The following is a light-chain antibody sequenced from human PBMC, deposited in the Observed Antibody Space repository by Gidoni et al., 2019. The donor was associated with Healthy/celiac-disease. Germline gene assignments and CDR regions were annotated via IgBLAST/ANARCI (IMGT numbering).Light chain of an antibody. CDR1: QSISSY. V-gene: IGKV1-39*01. CDR3: QQSYSTPWT. J-gene: IGKJ1*01. Sequence: DIQMTQSPSSLSASVGDRVTITCRASQSISSYLNWYQQKPGKAPKLLIYAASSSQSGVTSRFSGSGSGTDFTLTISSLQPEDFATYYCQQSYSTPWTFXQXTKVEIK. CDR2: AAS.